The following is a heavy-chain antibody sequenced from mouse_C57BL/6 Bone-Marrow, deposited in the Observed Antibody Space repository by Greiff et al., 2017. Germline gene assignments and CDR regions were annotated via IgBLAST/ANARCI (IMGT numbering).Heavy chain of an antibody. J-gene: IGHJ3*01. Sequence: QVQLQQSGPELVRPGASVKISCKASGYTFTSYWMQWVRQRPGQGLEWIGEIFPGSGSTYYNEKFKGKATLTVDTSSSTAYMQLSSLTSEDSAVYFCASPAGSPFAYWGEGTLVTVTA. V-gene: IGHV1-56*01. CDR2: IFPGSGST. CDR3: ASPAGSPFAY. D-gene: IGHD4-1*01. CDR1: GYTFTSYW.